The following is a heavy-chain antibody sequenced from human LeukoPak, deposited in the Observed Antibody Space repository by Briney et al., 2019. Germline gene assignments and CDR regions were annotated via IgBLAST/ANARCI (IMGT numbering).Heavy chain of an antibody. CDR1: GGSISSYSW. Sequence: TLSLTCTVSGGSISSYSWSWIRQPPGKALEWLARIDWDDDKYYSTSLKTRLTISKDTSKNQVVLTMTNMDPVDTATYYCARGSYWEYNWFDPWGQGTLVTVSS. CDR3: ARGSYWEYNWFDP. CDR2: IDWDDDK. V-gene: IGHV2-70*11. J-gene: IGHJ5*02. D-gene: IGHD1-26*01.